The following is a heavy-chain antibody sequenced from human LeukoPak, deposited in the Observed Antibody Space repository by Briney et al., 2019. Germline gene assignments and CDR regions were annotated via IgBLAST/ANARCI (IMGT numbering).Heavy chain of an antibody. V-gene: IGHV1-8*03. D-gene: IGHD3-22*01. CDR3: ARGYNFDNNGYYGDAFDI. CDR1: GDSLTSAD. CDR2: LNPDTGAT. Sequence: ASVKVSCKASGDSLTSADINRVRQAAGQGLEWMGWLNPDTGATGYAQKFQDRLTITATASINTTFMEMRSLTSEDTAVYYYARGYNFDNNGYYGDAFDIWGQGTMVTVSS. J-gene: IGHJ3*02.